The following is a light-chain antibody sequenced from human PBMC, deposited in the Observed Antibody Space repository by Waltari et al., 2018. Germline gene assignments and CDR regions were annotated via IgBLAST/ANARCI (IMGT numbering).Light chain of an antibody. CDR2: EGS. CDR3: CSYAGSSTVV. V-gene: IGLV2-23*01. J-gene: IGLJ2*01. Sequence: QSALTQPASVSGSPGQSITISCTGTSSDVGSYNLVSWYQQHPGKAPKLMIYEGSKWPSGVSDRFSGSNAGNTASLTISGLQAEDEADYYCCSYAGSSTVVFGGGTKLTVL. CDR1: SSDVGSYNL.